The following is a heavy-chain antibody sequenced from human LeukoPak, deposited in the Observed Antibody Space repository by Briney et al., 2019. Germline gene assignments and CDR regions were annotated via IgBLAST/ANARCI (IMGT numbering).Heavy chain of an antibody. J-gene: IGHJ4*02. D-gene: IGHD7-27*01. CDR3: ARHSPNWGINY. Sequence: SETLSLTCAVSGYSISSGYYWGWIRQPPGKGVEWIGSIYHSGSTYYNPSLKSRVTISVDTSKNQFSLKLSSVTAADTAVYYCARHSPNWGINYWGQGTLVTVSS. V-gene: IGHV4-38-2*01. CDR2: IYHSGST. CDR1: GYSISSGYY.